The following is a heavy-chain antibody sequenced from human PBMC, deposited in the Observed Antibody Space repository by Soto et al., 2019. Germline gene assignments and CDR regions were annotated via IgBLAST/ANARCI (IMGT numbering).Heavy chain of an antibody. Sequence: PGGSLRLSGAASGFTFRSFTINWVRQAPWKGLEWVSTISSNSAYIYYTDALRGRFTISRDNAKNSLHLQMNSLTAEDTAVYYCTRDASRGSSARGWFDPWGPGTLVT. V-gene: IGHV3-21*01. J-gene: IGHJ5*02. CDR3: TRDASRGSSARGWFDP. CDR1: GFTFRSFT. CDR2: ISSNSAYI. D-gene: IGHD6-25*01.